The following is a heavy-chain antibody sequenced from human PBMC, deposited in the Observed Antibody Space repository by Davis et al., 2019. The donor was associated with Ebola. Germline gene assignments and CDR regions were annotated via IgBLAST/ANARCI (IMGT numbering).Heavy chain of an antibody. CDR2: ISYDGSNK. V-gene: IGHV3-30-3*01. CDR1: GFTFSSYA. CDR3: ARNQVGTAGRGPRVYYYGMDV. Sequence: PGGSLRLSCAASGFTFSSYAMSWVRQAPGKGLEWVAVISYDGSNKYYADSVKGRFTISRDNSKNTLYLQMNSLRAEDTAVYYCARNQVGTAGRGPRVYYYGMDVWGQGTTVTVSS. D-gene: IGHD1-1*01. J-gene: IGHJ6*02.